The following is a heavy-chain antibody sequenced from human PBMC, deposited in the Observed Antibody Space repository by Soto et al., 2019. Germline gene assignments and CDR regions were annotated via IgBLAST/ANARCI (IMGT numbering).Heavy chain of an antibody. D-gene: IGHD3-10*01. V-gene: IGHV3-33*01. CDR1: GFTFSSYG. CDR2: IWYDGSNK. CDR3: GLERFGGHRRYYSYGMDV. Sequence: QVQLVESGGGVVQPGRSLRLSCAASGFTFSSYGMHWVRQAPGKGLEWVAVIWYDGSNKYYADSVKGRFTISRDNSKNTLYLQMNSLRAEDTAVYYCGLERFGGHRRYYSYGMDVWGQGTTVTVSS. J-gene: IGHJ6*02.